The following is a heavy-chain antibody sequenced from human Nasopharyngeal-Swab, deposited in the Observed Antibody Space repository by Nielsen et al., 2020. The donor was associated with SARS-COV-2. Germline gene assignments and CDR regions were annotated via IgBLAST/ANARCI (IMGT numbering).Heavy chain of an antibody. D-gene: IGHD6-13*01. CDR3: ARARAAAGIYFDY. J-gene: IGHJ4*02. Sequence: WIRQSTGKGLEWIGYIYYSGSTNYNPSLKSRVTISVDTSKNQFSLKLSSVTAADTAVYYCARARAAAGIYFDYWGQGTLVTVSS. V-gene: IGHV4-59*01. CDR2: IYYSGST.